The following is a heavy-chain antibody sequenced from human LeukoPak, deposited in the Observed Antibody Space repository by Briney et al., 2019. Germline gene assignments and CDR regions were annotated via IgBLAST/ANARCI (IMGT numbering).Heavy chain of an antibody. CDR3: ARPDYYGSGSYAFDI. Sequence: ASVKVSCKASGYTFTGYYIHWVRQAPGQGLEWMGWINPNSGGTNYAQKFQGRVTMTRDTSISTAYMELSRLRSDDTAVYYCARPDYYGSGSYAFDIWGQGTMVTVSS. J-gene: IGHJ3*02. D-gene: IGHD3-10*01. CDR1: GYTFTGYY. V-gene: IGHV1-2*02. CDR2: INPNSGGT.